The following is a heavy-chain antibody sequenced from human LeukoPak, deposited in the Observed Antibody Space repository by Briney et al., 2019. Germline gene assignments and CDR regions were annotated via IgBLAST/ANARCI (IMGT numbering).Heavy chain of an antibody. CDR3: AREEGTTSGYYRLDY. D-gene: IGHD3-3*01. Sequence: PGGSLRLSCAASGFIFSNYAVCWVRQAPGKGLEWVAVISYDGNNKYYADSVKGRFTISRDNAKNSLYLQMNSLRAEDTAVYYCAREEGTTSGYYRLDYWGQGALVTVSS. CDR1: GFIFSNYA. J-gene: IGHJ4*02. CDR2: ISYDGNNK. V-gene: IGHV3-30-3*01.